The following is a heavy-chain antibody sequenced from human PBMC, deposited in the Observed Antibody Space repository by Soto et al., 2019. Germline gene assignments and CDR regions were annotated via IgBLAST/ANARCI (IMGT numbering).Heavy chain of an antibody. CDR3: ARRYGGGFDY. J-gene: IGHJ4*02. CDR1: GGSIRSYY. D-gene: IGHD3-10*01. CDR2: IYSSGST. Sequence: QVQLLESGPGLVKPSETLSLTCTVSGGSIRSYYWSWIRQPPGKGLEWIGYIYSSGSTNYNPSLKSRVTISVDTSKNQFSLKLSSVTAADTAVYYCARRYGGGFDYWGRGTLVTVSS. V-gene: IGHV4-59*08.